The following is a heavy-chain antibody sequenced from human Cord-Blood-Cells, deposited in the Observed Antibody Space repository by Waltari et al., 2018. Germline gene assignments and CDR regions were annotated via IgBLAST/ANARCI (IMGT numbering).Heavy chain of an antibody. Sequence: EVQLVESGGGLVKPGGSLRLSCAASGFTFSSYSLNWVRQAPGKGLEWVSSISSSSSYIYYADSVKGRFTISRDNAKNSLYLQMNSLRAEDTAVYYCARAEQNAFDIWGQGTMVTVSS. CDR1: GFTFSSYS. J-gene: IGHJ3*02. CDR3: ARAEQNAFDI. V-gene: IGHV3-21*01. D-gene: IGHD6-13*01. CDR2: ISSSSSYI.